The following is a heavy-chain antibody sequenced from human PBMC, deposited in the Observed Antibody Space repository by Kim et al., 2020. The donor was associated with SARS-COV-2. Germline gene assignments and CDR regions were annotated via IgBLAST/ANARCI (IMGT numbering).Heavy chain of an antibody. CDR2: IYYSGST. Sequence: SETLSLTCTVSGGSISSYYWSWIRQPPGKGLEWIGYIYYSGSTNYNPSLKSRVTISVDTSKNQFSLKLSSVTAADTAVYYCARVRVEQQLARKWDHKNLASYFDYWGQGTLVTVSS. D-gene: IGHD6-13*01. CDR1: GGSISSYY. V-gene: IGHV4-59*13. J-gene: IGHJ4*02. CDR3: ARVRVEQQLARKWDHKNLASYFDY.